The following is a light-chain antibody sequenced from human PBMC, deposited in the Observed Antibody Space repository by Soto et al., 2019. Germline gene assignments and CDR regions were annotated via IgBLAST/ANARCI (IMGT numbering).Light chain of an antibody. Sequence: QSALTQPASVSGSPGQSITISCTGASSDVGRYNYVSWYQLHPGKAPKLIIYEVSNRPSGVSNRFSGSKSGNTASLTISGLRAEDEADYYCNSYTSSKAYVLGTGTKVTVL. J-gene: IGLJ1*01. CDR2: EVS. CDR3: NSYTSSKAYV. V-gene: IGLV2-14*01. CDR1: SSDVGRYNY.